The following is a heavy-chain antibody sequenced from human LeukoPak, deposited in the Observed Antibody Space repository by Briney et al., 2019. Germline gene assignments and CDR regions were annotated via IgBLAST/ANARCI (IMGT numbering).Heavy chain of an antibody. D-gene: IGHD6-19*01. CDR2: IRYDGSNK. V-gene: IGHV3-30*02. Sequence: GGSLRLSCAASGLTFSSYGMHWVRQAPGKGLEWVAFIRYDGSNKYYADSVKGRFTISRDNSKNTLYLQMNSLRDEDTAVYYCAKDRAPVHSSGWYCRDWGQGTLVTVSS. CDR1: GLTFSSYG. J-gene: IGHJ4*02. CDR3: AKDRAPVHSSGWYCRD.